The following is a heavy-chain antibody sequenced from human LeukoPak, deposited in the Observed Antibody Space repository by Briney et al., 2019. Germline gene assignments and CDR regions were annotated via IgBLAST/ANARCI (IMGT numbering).Heavy chain of an antibody. CDR3: ARAYVYDSSGYTTLDP. J-gene: IGHJ5*02. Sequence: SETLSLTCAVYGGSFSGYYWSWIRQPPGKGLEWIGEINHSGSTNYNPSLKSRVTMSVDTSKNQFSLKLSSVTAADTAVYYCARAYVYDSSGYTTLDPWGQGTLVTVSS. D-gene: IGHD3-22*01. CDR2: INHSGST. CDR1: GGSFSGYY. V-gene: IGHV4-34*01.